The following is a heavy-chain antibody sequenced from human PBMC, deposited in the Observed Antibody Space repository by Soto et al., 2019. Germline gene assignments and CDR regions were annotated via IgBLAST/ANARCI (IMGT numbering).Heavy chain of an antibody. CDR3: ARTSYDSSGWEFDY. CDR2: IYHSGST. Sequence: SETLSLTCAVSGGSISSSNWWSWVRQPPGKGLEWIGEIYHSGSTNYNPSLKSRVTISVDKSKNQFSLKLSSVTAADTAVYYCARTSYDSSGWEFDYWGQGTLVTVSS. J-gene: IGHJ4*02. D-gene: IGHD6-19*01. CDR1: GGSISSSNW. V-gene: IGHV4-4*02.